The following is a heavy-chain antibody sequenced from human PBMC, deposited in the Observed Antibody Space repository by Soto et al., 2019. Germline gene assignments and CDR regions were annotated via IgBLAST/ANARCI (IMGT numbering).Heavy chain of an antibody. J-gene: IGHJ6*03. CDR2: INAGNGNT. CDR1: GNTFTSYA. CDR3: AKCYGDYDTDYYYYMDV. V-gene: IGHV1-3*01. D-gene: IGHD4-17*01. Sequence: GAPVKVSCKASGNTFTSYAMHWGRQAPGQKLEWMGWINAGNGNTKYSQKFQGRVTITRDTSASTAYMELSSLRSEDTAVYYCAKCYGDYDTDYYYYMDVWGKGTTVTVSS.